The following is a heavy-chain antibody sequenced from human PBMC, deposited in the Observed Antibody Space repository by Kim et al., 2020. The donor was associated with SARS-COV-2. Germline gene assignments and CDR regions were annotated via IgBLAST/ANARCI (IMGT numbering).Heavy chain of an antibody. V-gene: IGHV1-69*13. Sequence: SVKVSCKASGGTFSSYAISWVRQAPGQGLEWMGGIIPIFGTANYAQKFQGRVTITADESTSTAYMELSSLRSEDTAVYYCARGSPGDILTGYAPHFLDYWGQGTLVTVSS. CDR2: IIPIFGTA. D-gene: IGHD3-9*01. CDR1: GGTFSSYA. J-gene: IGHJ4*02. CDR3: ARGSPGDILTGYAPHFLDY.